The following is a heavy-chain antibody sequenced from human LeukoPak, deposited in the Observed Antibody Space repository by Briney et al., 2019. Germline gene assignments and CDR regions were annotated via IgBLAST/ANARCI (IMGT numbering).Heavy chain of an antibody. J-gene: IGHJ4*02. Sequence: GGSLRLSCAASGFTFSSYEMNWVRQAPGKGLEWVSYISSSGSTIYYADSVKGRFTISRDNAKNSLYLQMNSLRAEDTAVYYCASLYNWNDAPDYWGQGTLVTVPS. V-gene: IGHV3-48*03. D-gene: IGHD1-1*01. CDR2: ISSSGSTI. CDR1: GFTFSSYE. CDR3: ASLYNWNDAPDY.